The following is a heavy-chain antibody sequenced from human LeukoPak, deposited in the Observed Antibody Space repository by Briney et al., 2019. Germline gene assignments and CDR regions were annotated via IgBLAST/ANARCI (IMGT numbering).Heavy chain of an antibody. D-gene: IGHD6-13*01. V-gene: IGHV3-21*01. CDR2: ISSSTNYI. Sequence: PGGSLRLSCAASGFTFRSYSMNWVRQAPGKGLEWVSSISSSTNYIYYADSVKGRFTISRDNAKNSLYLQMDSLRAEDTAVCYCARDGYSTSWLAFDIWGQGTMVTVSS. J-gene: IGHJ3*02. CDR3: ARDGYSTSWLAFDI. CDR1: GFTFRSYS.